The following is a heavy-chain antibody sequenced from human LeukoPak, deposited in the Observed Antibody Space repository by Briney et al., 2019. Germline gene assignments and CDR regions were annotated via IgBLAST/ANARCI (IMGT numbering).Heavy chain of an antibody. CDR2: ISSNGGST. D-gene: IGHD3-10*01. CDR3: ARGITAGSFDI. Sequence: GGSLRLSCAASGFTFSIYAMHWVRQAPGKGLEYVSAISSNGGSTYYANSVKGRFTISRDNSKNTLYLQMGSLRAEDMAVYYCARGITAGSFDIWGQGTMVTVSS. J-gene: IGHJ3*02. CDR1: GFTFSIYA. V-gene: IGHV3-64*01.